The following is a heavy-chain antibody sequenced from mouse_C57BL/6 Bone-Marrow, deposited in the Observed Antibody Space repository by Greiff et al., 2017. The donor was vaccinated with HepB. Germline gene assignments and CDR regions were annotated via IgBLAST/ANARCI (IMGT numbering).Heavy chain of an antibody. CDR1: GYTFTSYD. V-gene: IGHV1-85*01. J-gene: IGHJ2*01. D-gene: IGHD4-1*02. Sequence: QVQLQQSGPELVKPGASVKLSCKASGYTFTSYDINWVKQRPGQGLEWIGWIYPRDGSTKYNEKFKGKATLTVDTSSSTAYMELHSLTSEDSAVYFWACLQLGQVRGDYYFDYWGQGTTLTVSS. CDR2: IYPRDGST. CDR3: ACLQLGQVRGDYYFDY.